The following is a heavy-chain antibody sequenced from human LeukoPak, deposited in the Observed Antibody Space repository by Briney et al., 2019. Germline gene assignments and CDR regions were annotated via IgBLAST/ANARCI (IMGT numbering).Heavy chain of an antibody. CDR1: VFTFGVFA. J-gene: IGHJ4*02. V-gene: IGHV3-43*02. CDR2: ISGDGLTT. Sequence: GGSLRLSCAASVFTFGVFAMQCVRETPGRGLECVSLISGDGLTTHNPHSVRGRYTTSRNNSKTSLYLHKNGLRTENTAFYYCAKGLNGVTFSFDYWGRGALVTVSS. CDR3: AKGLNGVTFSFDY. D-gene: IGHD2-8*01.